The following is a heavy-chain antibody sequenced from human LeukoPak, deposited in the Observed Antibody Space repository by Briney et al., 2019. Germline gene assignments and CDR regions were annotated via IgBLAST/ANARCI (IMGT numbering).Heavy chain of an antibody. V-gene: IGHV4-59*08. CDR3: ARYTATVAGRGRFDI. J-gene: IGHJ3*02. CDR2: IYYSGST. Sequence: SETLSLTCTVAGGSISSYYWSWIRQPPGKGLEWIWYIYYSGSTNYNPSLKSRVTISVDTSKNQFSLKLSSVTAADTAVYYCARYTATVAGRGRFDIWGQGTMVTVSS. CDR1: GGSISSYY. D-gene: IGHD4-23*01.